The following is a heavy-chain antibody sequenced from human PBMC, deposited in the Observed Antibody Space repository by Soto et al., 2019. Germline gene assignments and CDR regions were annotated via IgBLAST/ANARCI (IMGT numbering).Heavy chain of an antibody. CDR3: ARDLDPRITMIVVVSRPVADNYYGMDV. Sequence: GGSLRLSCAASGFTFSSYGMHWVRQAPGKGLEWVAVIWYDGSNKYYADSVKGRFTISRDNSKNTLYLQMNSLRAEDTAVYYCARDLDPRITMIVVVSRPVADNYYGMDVWGQGTTVTVSS. CDR2: IWYDGSNK. J-gene: IGHJ6*02. V-gene: IGHV3-33*01. D-gene: IGHD3-22*01. CDR1: GFTFSSYG.